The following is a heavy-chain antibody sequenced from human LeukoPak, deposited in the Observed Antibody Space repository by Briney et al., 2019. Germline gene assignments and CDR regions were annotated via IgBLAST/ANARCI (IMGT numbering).Heavy chain of an antibody. CDR3: AKGGKWDVTPFDY. CDR1: GFTFSSYS. D-gene: IGHD1-26*01. V-gene: IGHV3-23*01. CDR2: ISGGGGST. Sequence: GGSLRLSCAATGFTFSSYSMNWVRQAPGKGLEWVPTISGGGGSTYYADSVKGRFTISRDNSKNTLYLQVNSLRAEDTAVYYCAKGGKWDVTPFDYWGQGTLVTVSS. J-gene: IGHJ4*02.